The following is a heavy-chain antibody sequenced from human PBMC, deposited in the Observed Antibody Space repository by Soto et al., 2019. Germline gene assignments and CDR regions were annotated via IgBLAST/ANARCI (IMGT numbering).Heavy chain of an antibody. CDR1: GGSISGYY. D-gene: IGHD3-10*01. Sequence: SETLSLTCTVSGGSISGYYWSWIRQPPGKGLEWIGYIHYSGSTDYNPSLKSRVTISVDTSKNQFSLKLNSVTAADTAVYYCARGGPSSKWLDPWGQGTLVTVSS. V-gene: IGHV4-59*01. J-gene: IGHJ5*02. CDR2: IHYSGST. CDR3: ARGGPSSKWLDP.